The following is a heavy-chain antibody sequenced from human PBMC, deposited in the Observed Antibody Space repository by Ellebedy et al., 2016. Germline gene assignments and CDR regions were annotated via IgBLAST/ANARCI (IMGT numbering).Heavy chain of an antibody. D-gene: IGHD1-1*01. CDR2: VFHTGTT. J-gene: IGHJ3*01. V-gene: IGHV4-59*01. CDR1: GVSLSSDY. Sequence: GSLRLSCSVSGVSLSSDYWNWIRRPPGEGLEWIGYVFHTGTTNYNPSLKSRVTMSVDTSKSQFSLRLTSVTAADTAVYYCAKWNGGWYAFDVWGQGAMVTVSS. CDR3: AKWNGGWYAFDV.